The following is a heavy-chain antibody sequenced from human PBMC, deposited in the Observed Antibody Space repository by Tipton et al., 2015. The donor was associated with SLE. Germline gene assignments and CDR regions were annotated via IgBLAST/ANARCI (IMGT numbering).Heavy chain of an antibody. CDR3: ARDIRFLADAFDI. CDR2: INPNSGGT. V-gene: IGHV1-2*04. Sequence: QLVQSGAEVKKPGASVKASCKASGYTFTGYYMHWVRQAPGQGLEWMGWINPNSGGTNYAQKFQGWVTMTRDTSISTAYMELRSLRSDDTAVYYCARDIRFLADAFDIWGQGTMVTVSS. J-gene: IGHJ3*02. CDR1: GYTFTGYY. D-gene: IGHD3-3*01.